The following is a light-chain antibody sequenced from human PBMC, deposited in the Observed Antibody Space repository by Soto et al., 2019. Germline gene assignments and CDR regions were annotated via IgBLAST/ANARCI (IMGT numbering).Light chain of an antibody. J-gene: IGKJ2*01. CDR3: LEHHIFPYT. Sequence: DSQMTHSPFSLSASVGDRVTITCRASQDIRNVLGWYQQKPGKAPKRLIYAASTLQSGVPSRFSGSGSGTEFSLTISSLQPEDFAPYYCLEHHIFPYTVRRGTRLEIK. V-gene: IGKV1-17*01. CDR1: QDIRNV. CDR2: AAS.